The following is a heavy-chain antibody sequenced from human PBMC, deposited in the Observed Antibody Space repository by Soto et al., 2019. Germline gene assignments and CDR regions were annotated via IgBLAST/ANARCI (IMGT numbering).Heavy chain of an antibody. CDR2: IFYTGST. V-gene: IGHV4-39*02. J-gene: IGHJ6*02. CDR3: ARDRVGAAAPFEYYYYHGLDV. Sequence: SETLSLTCSVSGGSININDYYWGWIRQPPGKALEWIGSIFYTGSTYYHPSLKGRVTVSVDTSKNQFSLNLASVTAADTAVYYCARDRVGAAAPFEYYYYHGLDVWGQGTLVTVSS. D-gene: IGHD6-13*01. CDR1: GGSININDYY.